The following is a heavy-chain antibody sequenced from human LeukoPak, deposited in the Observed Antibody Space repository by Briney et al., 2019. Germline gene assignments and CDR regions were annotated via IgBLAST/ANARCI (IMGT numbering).Heavy chain of an antibody. CDR2: INPNSGGT. CDR1: GYTFTGYY. J-gene: IGHJ4*02. V-gene: IGHV1-2*02. D-gene: IGHD6-19*01. Sequence: GASVTVSCTASGYTFTGYYMHWVRQAPGQGLEWMGWINPNSGGTNYAQKFQGRVTMTRDTSISTAYMELSRLRSDDTAVYYCARGYSSGFLFDYWGQGTLVTVSS. CDR3: ARGYSSGFLFDY.